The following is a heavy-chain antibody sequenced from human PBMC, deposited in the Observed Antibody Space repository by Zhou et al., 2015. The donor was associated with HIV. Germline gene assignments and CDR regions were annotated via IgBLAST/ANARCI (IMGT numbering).Heavy chain of an antibody. CDR2: INPISGGT. CDR3: AKDAVEEVQYYDILTGYKANWYFDL. J-gene: IGHJ2*01. D-gene: IGHD3-9*01. V-gene: IGHV1-2*02. Sequence: QVQLVQSGAEVKKPGASVKVSCKDSEYTLTNYYLHWVRQAPGQGLEWMGWINPISGGTNYAQNFQGRVTMTRDTSISTAYMELSRLRSDDTAVYYCAKDAVEEVQYYDILTGYKANWYFDLWGRGTLVTVSS. CDR1: EYTLTNYY.